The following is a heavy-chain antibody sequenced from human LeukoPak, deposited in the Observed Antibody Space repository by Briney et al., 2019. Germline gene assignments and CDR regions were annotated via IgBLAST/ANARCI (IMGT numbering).Heavy chain of an antibody. CDR3: ARDQSELGELLVFADY. CDR1: GFTFDDYG. Sequence: PGGSLRLSCAASGFTFDDYGMSWVRQAPGKGLEWVSGINWNGGSTSYADSVKGRFTISRDNAKNSLYLQMNSLRAEDTALYYCARDQSELGELLVFADYWGQGTLVTVSS. J-gene: IGHJ4*02. CDR2: INWNGGST. V-gene: IGHV3-20*04. D-gene: IGHD3-10*01.